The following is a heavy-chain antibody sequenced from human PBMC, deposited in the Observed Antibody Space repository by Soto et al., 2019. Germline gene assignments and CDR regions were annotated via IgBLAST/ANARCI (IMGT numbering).Heavy chain of an antibody. CDR3: VKGSSASRPYYFDY. CDR2: ISGDGGST. J-gene: IGHJ4*02. Sequence: GGSLRLSCAASGFSFGSPVMSWVRQAPGKGLEWVSAISGDGGSTYYADSVKGRFTISRDNSKTTLYLQMNTLRADDTALYYCVKGSSASRPYYFDYWGQGSRVTVSS. CDR1: GFSFGSPV. D-gene: IGHD6-19*01. V-gene: IGHV3-23*01.